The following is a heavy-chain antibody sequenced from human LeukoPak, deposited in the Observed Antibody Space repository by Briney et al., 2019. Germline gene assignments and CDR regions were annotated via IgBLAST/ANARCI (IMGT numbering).Heavy chain of an antibody. CDR3: ARWLQLLHYFDY. D-gene: IGHD5-24*01. Sequence: PSETLSLTRTVSAGPISSYYWIWIPQAPGKGLGWIGYIYYSGSTNYNPSLKSRVTISVDTSKNQFSLKLSSVTAADTAVYYCARWLQLLHYFDYWGQGTLVTVSS. J-gene: IGHJ4*02. V-gene: IGHV4-59*01. CDR2: IYYSGST. CDR1: AGPISSYY.